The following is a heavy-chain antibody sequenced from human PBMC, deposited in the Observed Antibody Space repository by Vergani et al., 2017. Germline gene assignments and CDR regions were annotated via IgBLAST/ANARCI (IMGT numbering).Heavy chain of an antibody. CDR3: ARSTTRYYYGMDV. CDR1: GGSFSGYY. Sequence: QVQLQQWGAGLLKPSETLSLTCAVYGGSFSGYYWSWIRQPPGKGLEWIGEINHSGSTNYNPSLKSRVTISVETSKNQFSLKLSSVTAADTAVYYCARSTTRYYYGMDVWGQGTTVTVSS. J-gene: IGHJ6*02. V-gene: IGHV4-34*01. CDR2: INHSGST. D-gene: IGHD1-1*01.